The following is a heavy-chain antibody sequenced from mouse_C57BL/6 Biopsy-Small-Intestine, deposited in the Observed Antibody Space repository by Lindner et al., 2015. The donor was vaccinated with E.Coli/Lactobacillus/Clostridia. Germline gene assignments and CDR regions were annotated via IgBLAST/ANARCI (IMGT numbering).Heavy chain of an antibody. Sequence: SVKVSCKASGYSHKYLWYRPGIRRAPGQGLEWMGWISANNGKTNYAQKLQGRVSMTTDTSTNTAYMELTSLTSDDTAVYYCARKMAVFDYWGQGTLVTVSS. CDR1: GYSHKYLW. CDR3: ARKMAVFDY. D-gene: IGHD6-1*01. V-gene: IGHV14-4*02. CDR2: ISANNGKT. J-gene: IGHJ4*01.